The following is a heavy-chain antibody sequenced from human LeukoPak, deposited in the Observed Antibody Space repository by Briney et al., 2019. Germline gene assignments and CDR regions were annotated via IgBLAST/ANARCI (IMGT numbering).Heavy chain of an antibody. CDR3: ARASYYDILTGLIYNWFDP. V-gene: IGHV4-39*07. CDR1: GGSISSSSYY. Sequence: PSETLSLTCTVSGGSISSSSYYWGWIRQPPGKGLEWIGSIYYSGSTYYNPSLKSRVTISVDTSKNQFSLKLSSVTAADTAVYYCARASYYDILTGLIYNWFDPWGQGTLVTVSS. D-gene: IGHD3-9*01. CDR2: IYYSGST. J-gene: IGHJ5*02.